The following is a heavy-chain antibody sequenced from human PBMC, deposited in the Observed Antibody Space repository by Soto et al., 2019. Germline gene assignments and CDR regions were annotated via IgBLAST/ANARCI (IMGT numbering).Heavy chain of an antibody. J-gene: IGHJ6*02. D-gene: IGHD6-6*01. V-gene: IGHV1-18*01. CDR1: GYTFTSYG. CDR3: ASGAITARYSSSYYYYYYGMDV. CDR2: ISAYNGNT. Sequence: VASVKVSCKASGYTFTSYGISWVRQAPGQGLEWMGWISAYNGNTNYAQKLQGRVTMTTDTSTSTAYMELRSLRSDDTAVYYCASGAITARYSSSYYYYYYGMDVWGQGTTVTVSS.